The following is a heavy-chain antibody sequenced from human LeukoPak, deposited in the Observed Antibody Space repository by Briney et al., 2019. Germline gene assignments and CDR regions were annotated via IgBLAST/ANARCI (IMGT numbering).Heavy chain of an antibody. V-gene: IGHV3-33*01. CDR2: IWYDGSNK. CDR1: GFTFSSYG. CDR3: ARGLLWFGEEGYFDY. D-gene: IGHD3-10*01. J-gene: IGHJ4*02. Sequence: PGGPLRLSCAASGFTFSSYGMHWVRQAPGKGLVWVAVIWYDGSNKYYADSVKGRFTISRDNSKNTLYLQMNSLRAEDTAVYYCARGLLWFGEEGYFDYRGQGTLVTVSS.